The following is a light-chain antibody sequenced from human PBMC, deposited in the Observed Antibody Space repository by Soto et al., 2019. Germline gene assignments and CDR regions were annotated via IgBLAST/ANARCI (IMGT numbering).Light chain of an antibody. Sequence: QSVLTQPASVSGSPGQSITISCTGTNSDVGSYNLVSWYQQHPGKAPKLMIYEGSKRPSGVSNRFSGSKSGNTASLTISGLQAEDESDYYCCSYAGSSTLSVFGTGTKATVL. CDR3: CSYAGSSTLSV. CDR2: EGS. J-gene: IGLJ1*01. V-gene: IGLV2-23*01. CDR1: NSDVGSYNL.